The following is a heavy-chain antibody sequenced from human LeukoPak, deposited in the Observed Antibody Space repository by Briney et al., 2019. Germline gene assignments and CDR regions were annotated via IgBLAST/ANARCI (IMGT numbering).Heavy chain of an antibody. CDR1: GGSFSGYY. CDR3: AGTYCSSTNCYTNAYYYYYMDV. Sequence: LSETLSLTCAVYGGSFSGYYWSWIRQPPGKGLEWIGEINHSGSTNYNPSLKSRVTISVDTSKNQFSLKLSSVTAADTAVYYCAGTYCSSTNCYTNAYYYYYMDVWGKGTTVTFSS. D-gene: IGHD2-2*02. J-gene: IGHJ6*03. CDR2: INHSGST. V-gene: IGHV4-34*01.